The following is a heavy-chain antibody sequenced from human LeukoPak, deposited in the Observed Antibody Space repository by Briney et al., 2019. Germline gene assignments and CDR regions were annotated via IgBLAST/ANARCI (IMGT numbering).Heavy chain of an antibody. V-gene: IGHV1-2*02. CDR2: INPNSGGT. J-gene: IGHJ4*02. CDR1: GYTFTGYY. D-gene: IGHD2-21*01. Sequence: GASVKVSCKASGYTFTGYYMHWVRQAPGHGLEWMGWINPNSGGTNYAQKFQGRVTMTEDTSTDTAYMELSSLRSEDTAVYYCATFNQVLCGGDCYSAHFDYWGQGTLVTVSS. CDR3: ATFNQVLCGGDCYSAHFDY.